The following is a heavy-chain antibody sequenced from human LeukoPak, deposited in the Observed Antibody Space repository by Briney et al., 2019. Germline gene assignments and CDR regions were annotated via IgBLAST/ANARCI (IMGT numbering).Heavy chain of an antibody. Sequence: GGSLRLSCAASGFTFSRYGMHWVRQAPGKGLEWVTAISYDGSNKYYADSVKGRFTISRDNSKNTLYVQMNSLRAEDTAVYYCARDLSVVAAYDYWGQGTLVTVSS. V-gene: IGHV3-30*04. CDR2: ISYDGSNK. J-gene: IGHJ4*02. CDR1: GFTFSRYG. D-gene: IGHD2-15*01. CDR3: ARDLSVVAAYDY.